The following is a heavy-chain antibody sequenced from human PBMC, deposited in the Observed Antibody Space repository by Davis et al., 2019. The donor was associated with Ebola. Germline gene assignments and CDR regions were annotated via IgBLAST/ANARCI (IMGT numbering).Heavy chain of an antibody. CDR2: INPSGGST. Sequence: AASVKVSCKASGYTFTSYYMHWVRQAPGQGLEWMGIINPSGGSTSYAQKFQGRVTMTRDTSTSTVYMELNSLRSEDTAVYYCARDGGRGSAAAGTCLDYWGQGTLVTVSS. CDR3: ARDGGRGSAAAGTCLDY. D-gene: IGHD6-13*01. V-gene: IGHV1-46*01. J-gene: IGHJ4*02. CDR1: GYTFTSYY.